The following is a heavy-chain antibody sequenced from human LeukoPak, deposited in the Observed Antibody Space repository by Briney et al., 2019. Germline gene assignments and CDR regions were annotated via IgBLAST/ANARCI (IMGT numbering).Heavy chain of an antibody. J-gene: IGHJ4*02. Sequence: LQTLSLTCTVSGGSISSGGYYWSWIRQPPGKGLEWIGYIYHSGSTYYNPSLKSRVTISVDRSKNQFSLKLSSVTAADTAVYYCARAPEFDYWGQGTLVTVSS. CDR2: IYHSGST. CDR3: ARAPEFDY. CDR1: GGSISSGGYY. V-gene: IGHV4-30-2*01.